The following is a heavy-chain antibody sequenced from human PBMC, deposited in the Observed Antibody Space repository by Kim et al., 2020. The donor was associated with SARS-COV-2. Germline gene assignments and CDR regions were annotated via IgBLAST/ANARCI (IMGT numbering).Heavy chain of an antibody. CDR2: ISVSGTHT. Sequence: GGSLRLSCVASGFSLTEYGMSWVRQSPRKGLEWVSTISVSGTHTYYADSVKGRFTVSRDNSKNTMWLQMNNLRVDDTATYYCAKDLEVGYNWFDPRGQ. CDR1: GFSLTEYG. V-gene: IGHV3-23*01. D-gene: IGHD3-3*01. J-gene: IGHJ5*02. CDR3: AKDLEVGYNWFDP.